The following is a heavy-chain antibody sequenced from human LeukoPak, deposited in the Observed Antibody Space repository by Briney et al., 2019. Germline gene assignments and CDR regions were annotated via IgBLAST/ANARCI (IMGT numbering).Heavy chain of an antibody. Sequence: GGSLRLSCATSGFSFSSYAMSWVRQAPGKGLEWVSAMSSSDDGRYYAASVRGRFTISRDTSRGTLYLQMNSLRPEDTAVYYCTKPLMRDRWFGESWGQGTLVTVSS. CDR3: TKPLMRDRWFGES. CDR1: GFSFSSYA. D-gene: IGHD3-10*01. J-gene: IGHJ5*02. CDR2: MSSSDDGR. V-gene: IGHV3-23*01.